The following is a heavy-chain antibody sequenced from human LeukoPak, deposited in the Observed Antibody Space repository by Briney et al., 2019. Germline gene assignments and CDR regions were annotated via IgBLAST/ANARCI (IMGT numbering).Heavy chain of an antibody. D-gene: IGHD4-17*01. CDR2: ISAYNGNT. Sequence: VASVKVSCKASGYTFTSYGISWVRQAPGQGLEWMGWISAYNGNTNYAQKLQGRVTMTTDTSTSTAYMELRSLRSDDTAVYYCARENDYGDYVGTQPIDYWGQGTLVTVSS. V-gene: IGHV1-18*01. CDR1: GYTFTSYG. J-gene: IGHJ4*02. CDR3: ARENDYGDYVGTQPIDY.